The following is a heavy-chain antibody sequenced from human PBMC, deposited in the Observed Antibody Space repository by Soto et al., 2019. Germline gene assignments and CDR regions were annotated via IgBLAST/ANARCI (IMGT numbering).Heavy chain of an antibody. V-gene: IGHV4-59*08. CDR3: ARLWGYYNDY. Sequence: QVQLQESGPGLVKPSETLSLTCTVSGGSISRYYWSWIRQPPGKGLEWIGYIYYSGSTNYNPSLKSRVTISVDTSKNQFSLKLSSVTAADTAVYYCARLWGYYNDYWGQGTLVTVSS. CDR2: IYYSGST. J-gene: IGHJ4*02. D-gene: IGHD3-22*01. CDR1: GGSISRYY.